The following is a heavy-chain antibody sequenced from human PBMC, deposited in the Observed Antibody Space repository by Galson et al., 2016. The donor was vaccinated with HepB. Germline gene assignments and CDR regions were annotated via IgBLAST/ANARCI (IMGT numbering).Heavy chain of an antibody. V-gene: IGHV3-33*03. CDR2: IYFDERSE. CDR3: ALSRAQLGPPDY. D-gene: IGHD2-2*01. CDR1: GFTFGAYG. Sequence: SLRLSCAASGFTFGAYGMHWVRQAPGKGLEWVAVIYFDERSEYYAESVKGRFTVSRDNFKNILFLQMDSLRVEDTALYYCALSRAQLGPPDYGGQGTRVSVAS. J-gene: IGHJ4*02.